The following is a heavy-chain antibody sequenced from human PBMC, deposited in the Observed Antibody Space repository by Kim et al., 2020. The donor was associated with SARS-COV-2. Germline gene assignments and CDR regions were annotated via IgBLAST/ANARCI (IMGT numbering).Heavy chain of an antibody. Sequence: GGSLRLSCAASGFTFSSYAMHWVRQAPGKGLEWVAVISYDGSNKYYADSVKGRFTISRDNSKNTLYLQMNSLRAEDTAVYYCARAYSNYDGSDYWGQGTLVTVSS. CDR3: ARAYSNYDGSDY. D-gene: IGHD4-4*01. CDR2: ISYDGSNK. J-gene: IGHJ4*02. V-gene: IGHV3-30*04. CDR1: GFTFSSYA.